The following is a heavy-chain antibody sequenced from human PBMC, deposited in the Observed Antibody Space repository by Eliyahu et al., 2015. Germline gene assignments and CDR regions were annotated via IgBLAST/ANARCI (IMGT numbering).Heavy chain of an antibody. CDR3: ARGLENVVVTAMPGEYFQH. V-gene: IGHV3-30-3*01. D-gene: IGHD2-21*02. Sequence: QVQLVESGGGVVQPGRSLRLSCAASGFXFXSYAXPWVRQAPGKGLEWVAVISYDGSNKYYADSVKGRFTISRDNSKNTLYLQMNSLRAEDTAVYYCARGLENVVVTAMPGEYFQHWGQGTLVTVSS. J-gene: IGHJ1*01. CDR2: ISYDGSNK. CDR1: GFXFXSYA.